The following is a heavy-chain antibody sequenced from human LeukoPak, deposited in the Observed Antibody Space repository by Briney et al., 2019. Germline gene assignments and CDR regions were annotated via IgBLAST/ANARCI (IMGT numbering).Heavy chain of an antibody. CDR3: AGVRKQQLVLTNNWFDP. D-gene: IGHD6-13*01. J-gene: IGHJ5*02. CDR1: GGSVSSGSYY. V-gene: IGHV4-61*01. Sequence: SETLSLTCTVSGGSVSSGSYYWSWIRQPPGKGLEWIGYIYYSGSTNYNPSLKSRVTISVDTSKNQFSLKLSSVTAADTAVYYCAGVRKQQLVLTNNWFDPWGQGTLVTVSS. CDR2: IYYSGST.